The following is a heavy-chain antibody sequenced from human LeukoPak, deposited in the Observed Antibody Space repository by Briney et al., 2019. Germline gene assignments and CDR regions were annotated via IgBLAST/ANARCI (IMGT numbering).Heavy chain of an antibody. V-gene: IGHV4-39*07. Sequence: SETLSLTCTVSGGSISSSSYYWGWIRQPPGKGLEWIGEINHSGSTNYNPSLKSRVTISVDTSKNQFSLKLSSVTAADTAVYYCARVGSSSLDYYTDVWGKGTTVTVSS. D-gene: IGHD6-13*01. J-gene: IGHJ6*03. CDR3: ARVGSSSLDYYTDV. CDR1: GGSISSSSYY. CDR2: INHSGST.